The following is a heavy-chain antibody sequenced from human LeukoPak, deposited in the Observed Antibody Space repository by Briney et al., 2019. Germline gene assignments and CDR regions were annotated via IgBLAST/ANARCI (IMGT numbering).Heavy chain of an antibody. CDR3: ARAHSRYCSGISCSDSFDY. CDR1: GFTFSDYY. Sequence: GGSLRLSCAASGFTFSDYYITWIRQAPGKGLEWVSYISSSGATIYYADSVKGRFTISRDNAKNSLYLQMNSLRAEDTAVYYCARAHSRYCSGISCSDSFDYWGQRTLVTVSS. J-gene: IGHJ4*02. D-gene: IGHD2-15*01. CDR2: ISSSGATI. V-gene: IGHV3-11*01.